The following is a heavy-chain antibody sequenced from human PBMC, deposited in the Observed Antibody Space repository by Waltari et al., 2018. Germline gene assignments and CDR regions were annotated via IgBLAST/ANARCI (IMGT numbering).Heavy chain of an antibody. D-gene: IGHD6-19*01. J-gene: IGHJ5*02. V-gene: IGHV3-23*03. CDR1: GFTFSSYA. CDR3: AKDLIAVATNWFDP. CDR2: IYSGGRT. Sequence: EVQLLESGGGLVQPGGSLRLSCAASGFTFSSYAMSWVRQAPGKGLEWVSVIYSGGRTYYAASVKGWFTISRDNSKNTLYLQMNSLRAEDTAVYYCAKDLIAVATNWFDPWGQGTLVTVSS.